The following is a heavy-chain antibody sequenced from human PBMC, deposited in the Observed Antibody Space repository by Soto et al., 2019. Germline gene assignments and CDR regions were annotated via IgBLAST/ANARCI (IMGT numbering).Heavy chain of an antibody. CDR3: ARKVLSEEDYYDSSGYYLNDAFDI. CDR2: ISYDGSNK. D-gene: IGHD3-22*01. CDR1: GFTFSSYA. V-gene: IGHV3-30-3*01. J-gene: IGHJ3*02. Sequence: QVQLVESGGGVVQPGRSLRLSCAASGFTFSSYAMHWVRQAPGKGLEWVAVISYDGSNKYYADSVKGRFTISRDNSKNTLYLQMNSLRAEDTGVYYCARKVLSEEDYYDSSGYYLNDAFDIWGQGTMVTVSS.